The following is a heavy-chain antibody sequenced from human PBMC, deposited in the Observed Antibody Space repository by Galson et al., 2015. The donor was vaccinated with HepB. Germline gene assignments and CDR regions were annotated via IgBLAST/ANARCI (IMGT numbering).Heavy chain of an antibody. J-gene: IGHJ4*02. CDR3: VRDSGKYPGYYDF. V-gene: IGHV3-74*01. CDR1: GFMFGTYW. CDR2: INPEGTTT. D-gene: IGHD1-26*01. Sequence: SLRLSCAASGFMFGTYWMQWVRQAPGKGLVWVSVINPEGTTTDYADSVRGRFTISRDNARNTMFLQMNSLGAEDMGVYYCVRDSGKYPGYYDFWGQGILVNVSS.